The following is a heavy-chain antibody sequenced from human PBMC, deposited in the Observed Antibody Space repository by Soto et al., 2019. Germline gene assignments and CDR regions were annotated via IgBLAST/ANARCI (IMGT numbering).Heavy chain of an antibody. CDR3: ARDTRIAAPDY. D-gene: IGHD6-6*01. V-gene: IGHV3-21*01. CDR2: ISSSSSYI. J-gene: IGHJ4*02. CDR1: GFTFSSYS. Sequence: EVQLVESGGGLVKPGGSLRLSCAASGFTFSSYSMNWVRQAPGKGLEWVSTISSSSSYIYYADSVKGRFTISRDNAKNSLYLQMNSLRAEDTAVYYCARDTRIAAPDYWGQGTLVTVSS.